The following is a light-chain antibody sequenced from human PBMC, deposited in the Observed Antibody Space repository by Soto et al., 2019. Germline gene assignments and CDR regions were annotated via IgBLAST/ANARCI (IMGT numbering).Light chain of an antibody. Sequence: QSALTQPRSVSGSPGQSVTISCTGTSSDVGGYNYVSWYQLHPGKAPKLMIYDVNKRPSGVPDRFSGSKSGNTASLTISGRQAEDEADYYCCSYAGSYSVVFGGGTKLTVL. J-gene: IGLJ2*01. CDR3: CSYAGSYSVV. CDR2: DVN. CDR1: SSDVGGYNY. V-gene: IGLV2-11*01.